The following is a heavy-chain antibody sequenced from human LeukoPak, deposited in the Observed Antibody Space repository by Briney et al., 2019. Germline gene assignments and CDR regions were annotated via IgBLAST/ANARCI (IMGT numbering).Heavy chain of an antibody. CDR3: VRYCSSTAEAFDI. V-gene: IGHV4-34*01. J-gene: IGHJ3*02. Sequence: SETLSLTCAVYGGSFSGYYWSWIRQPPGKGLEWIGEINHSGSTNYNPSLKSRVTISVDTSKNQFSLKLSSVTAADTAVYYCVRYCSSTAEAFDIWGQGTMVTVSS. CDR2: INHSGST. D-gene: IGHD2-2*01. CDR1: GGSFSGYY.